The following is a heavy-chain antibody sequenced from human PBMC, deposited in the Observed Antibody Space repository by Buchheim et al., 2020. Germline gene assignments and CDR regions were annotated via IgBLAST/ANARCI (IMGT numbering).Heavy chain of an antibody. CDR3: VRDMYGSGDY. Sequence: EVQLVESGGGLVQPGGSLRLSCSAPGFPFSIYWMHWVRQAPGKGLAWVSHINREGTTTNYADSVRVRFTLSRDNGKNTLYLQMNNLRAEDTAVYYCVRDMYGSGDYWGQGTL. CDR2: INREGTTT. CDR1: GFPFSIYW. J-gene: IGHJ4*02. D-gene: IGHD3-10*01. V-gene: IGHV3-74*01.